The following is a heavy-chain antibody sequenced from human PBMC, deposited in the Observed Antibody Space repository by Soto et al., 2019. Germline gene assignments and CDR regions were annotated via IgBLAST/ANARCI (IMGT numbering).Heavy chain of an antibody. Sequence: EVQLLESGGGLVQPGGSLRLSCAASGFTFSSYAMSWVRQAPGKGLEWVSAISGSGGSTYYADSVKGRFTISRDNSKNTLYLQMHSLRAEDTAVYYCAKGHYYGDYIAEIDYWGQGTLVTVSS. CDR2: ISGSGGST. J-gene: IGHJ4*02. CDR1: GFTFSSYA. V-gene: IGHV3-23*01. D-gene: IGHD4-17*01. CDR3: AKGHYYGDYIAEIDY.